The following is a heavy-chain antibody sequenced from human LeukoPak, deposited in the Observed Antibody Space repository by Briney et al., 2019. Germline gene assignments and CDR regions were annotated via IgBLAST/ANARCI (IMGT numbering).Heavy chain of an antibody. J-gene: IGHJ4*02. V-gene: IGHV3-33*01. Sequence: GGSLRLSCAASGFTFSSYGMHWVRQAPGKGLEWVAVIWYDGSNKYYADSVKGRSTISRDNSKNTLYLQMNSLRAEDTAVYYCARDDYGGNSGIDYWGQGTLVTVSS. CDR2: IWYDGSNK. CDR1: GFTFSSYG. D-gene: IGHD4-23*01. CDR3: ARDDYGGNSGIDY.